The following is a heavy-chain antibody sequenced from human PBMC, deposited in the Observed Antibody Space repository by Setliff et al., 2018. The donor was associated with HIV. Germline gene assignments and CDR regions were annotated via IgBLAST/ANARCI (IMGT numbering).Heavy chain of an antibody. CDR3: ARDGGGYNYGSVRYVDY. CDR2: ISYDGNNQ. V-gene: IGHV3-30-3*01. Sequence: GGSLRLSCAVSGFNLGSYAIHWVRLAPGQGPQWVALISYDGNNQWYADSVKGRFTISRDNSKNTLHLELNNLRPEDTAVYYCARDGGGYNYGSVRYVDYWSQGTLVTVSS. J-gene: IGHJ4*02. D-gene: IGHD5-18*01. CDR1: GFNLGSYA.